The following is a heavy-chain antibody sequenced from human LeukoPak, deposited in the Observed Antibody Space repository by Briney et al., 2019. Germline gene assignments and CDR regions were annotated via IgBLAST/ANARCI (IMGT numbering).Heavy chain of an antibody. Sequence: PGGSLRLSCAASGFTFSSYGMHWVRQAPGKGLEWVAVIWYDGSNKYYADSVKGRFTISRDNSKNTLYLQMNSLRAEDTAVYYCAREVWDIVVAPAAPGGGYFDYWGQGTLVTVSS. V-gene: IGHV3-33*01. D-gene: IGHD2-2*01. CDR3: AREVWDIVVAPAAPGGGYFDY. J-gene: IGHJ4*02. CDR1: GFTFSSYG. CDR2: IWYDGSNK.